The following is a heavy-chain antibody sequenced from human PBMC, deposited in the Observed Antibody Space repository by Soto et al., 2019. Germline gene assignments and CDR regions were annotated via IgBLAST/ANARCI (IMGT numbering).Heavy chain of an antibody. V-gene: IGHV1-18*03. CDR3: ASDADYYDNNGYYILRYFDL. CDR2: ISTYNGNT. CDR1: GYTFTSYG. Sequence: QVQLVQSGAEVKKPGASVKVSCKASGYTFTSYGVTWVRQAPGQGLEWMGWISTYNGNTNYAQNLQGRVTMTTDTSTATPYLDLRSLRSDDMAVYYCASDADYYDNNGYYILRYFDLWGRGTLVTVSS. D-gene: IGHD3-22*01. J-gene: IGHJ2*01.